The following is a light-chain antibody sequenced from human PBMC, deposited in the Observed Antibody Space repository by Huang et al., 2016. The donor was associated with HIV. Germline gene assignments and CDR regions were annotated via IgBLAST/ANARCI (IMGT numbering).Light chain of an antibody. J-gene: IGKJ1*01. V-gene: IGKV3-15*01. CDR3: QQYDKWPPGWT. CDR1: QSVSSN. Sequence: EIVMTQSPATLSVSPGERATLSCRASQSVSSNLAWYQQKPGQTPKLLIDGASTRASGIPARFGGSGSGTEFTLTITSLQSEDFAVYYCQQYDKWPPGWTFGQGTKVEIK. CDR2: GAS.